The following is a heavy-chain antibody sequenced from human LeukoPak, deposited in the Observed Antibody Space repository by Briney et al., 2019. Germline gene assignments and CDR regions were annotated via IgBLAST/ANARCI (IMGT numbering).Heavy chain of an antibody. CDR2: INQDGSGK. J-gene: IGHJ4*02. CDR3: TRGHD. V-gene: IGHV3-7*01. Sequence: GGSLRLSCAASGFTFSSHWMSWGRQAPGKGLEWVANINQDGSGKNYVDSVKGRFTISRDNAKNSLYLQMNSLRADDTAVYYCTRGHDWGQGTLVTVSS. CDR1: GFTFSSHW.